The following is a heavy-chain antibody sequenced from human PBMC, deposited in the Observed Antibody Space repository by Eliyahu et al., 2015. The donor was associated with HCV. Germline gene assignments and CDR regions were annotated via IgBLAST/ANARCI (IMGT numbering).Heavy chain of an antibody. Sequence: DVQLLESGGGLVQPGGSLRLSCEXPGFTFXXXAMTWVRQAPGKGXDWVSAISAGGDETFYADSVKGRFTISRDNSKNTLNLHLNSLRVEDTAIYFCARYCIRGVCYPQYAIDVWGRGTTVTVSS. CDR2: ISAGGDET. CDR1: GFTFXXXA. J-gene: IGHJ6*02. D-gene: IGHD2-8*02. CDR3: ARYCIRGVCYPQYAIDV. V-gene: IGHV3-23*01.